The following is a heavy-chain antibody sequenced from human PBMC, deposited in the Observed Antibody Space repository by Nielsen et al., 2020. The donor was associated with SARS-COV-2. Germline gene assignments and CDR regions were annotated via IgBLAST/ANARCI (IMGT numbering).Heavy chain of an antibody. CDR1: GGSISSSSYY. CDR2: IYYSGST. V-gene: IGHV4-39*01. Sequence: SETLSLTCTVSGGSISSSSYYWGWIRQPPGKGLEWIGSIYYSGSTYYNPSLKSRVTISVDTSKNQFSLKLSSVTAADTAVYYCARHTYYDFWSGYLIKGPIHGYFDYWGQGTLVTVSS. D-gene: IGHD3-3*01. CDR3: ARHTYYDFWSGYLIKGPIHGYFDY. J-gene: IGHJ4*02.